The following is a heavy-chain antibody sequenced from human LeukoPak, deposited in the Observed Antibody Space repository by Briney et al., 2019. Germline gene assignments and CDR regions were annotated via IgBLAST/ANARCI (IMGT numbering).Heavy chain of an antibody. CDR3: ARGTMFTIFGVVITESYYMDV. D-gene: IGHD3-3*01. Sequence: SETLSLTCTVSGGSITIHYWSWIRQPPGKGLEWIGYIYYSGSTNYNPSLKSRVTISVDTSKNQFSLKLSSVTAADTAVYYCARGTMFTIFGVVITESYYMDVWGKGTTVTVSS. CDR2: IYYSGST. J-gene: IGHJ6*03. V-gene: IGHV4-59*11. CDR1: GGSITIHY.